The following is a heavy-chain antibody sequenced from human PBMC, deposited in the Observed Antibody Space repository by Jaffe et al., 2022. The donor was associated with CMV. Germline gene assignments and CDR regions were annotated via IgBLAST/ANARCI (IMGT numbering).Heavy chain of an antibody. J-gene: IGHJ4*02. CDR3: AHTRYSTSWQFDQ. V-gene: IGHV2-5*01. CDR2: IYWNDDK. D-gene: IGHD2-2*01. Sequence: QITLKESGPTLVKPTQTLTLTCTFSGLSLSNSGEGVGWIRQPPGKALEWLANIYWNDDKRYSPSLKTRLTITKDTSINHVVLTMTNVDPVDTATYFCAHTRYSTSWQFDQWGQGTLVTVSS. CDR1: GLSLSNSGEG.